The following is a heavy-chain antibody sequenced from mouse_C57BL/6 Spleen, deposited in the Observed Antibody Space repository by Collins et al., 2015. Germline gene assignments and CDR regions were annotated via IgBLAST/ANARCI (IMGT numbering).Heavy chain of an antibody. CDR1: GYSITSGYY. J-gene: IGHJ3*01. V-gene: IGHV3-6*01. D-gene: IGHD3-2*02. CDR3: AREDSSGFAY. CDR2: ISYDGSN. Sequence: DVQLQESGPGLVKPSQSLSLTCSVTGYSITSGYYWNWIRQFPGNKLEWMGYISYDGSNNYNPSLKNRISITRDTSKNQFFLKLNSVTTEDTATYYCAREDSSGFAYWGQGTLVTVSA.